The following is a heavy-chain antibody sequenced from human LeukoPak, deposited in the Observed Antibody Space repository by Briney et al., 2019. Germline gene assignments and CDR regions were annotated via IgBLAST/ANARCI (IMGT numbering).Heavy chain of an antibody. Sequence: ASVKVSCKASGYTFTSYYMHWVRQAPGQGLEWMGIINPSGGSTSYAQKFQGRVTMTRDTSTSTVYMELSSLRSEDTAVYYCARDSGSYPYYYYMDVWGKGTTVTISS. CDR3: ARDSGSYPYYYYMDV. J-gene: IGHJ6*03. V-gene: IGHV1-46*01. CDR1: GYTFTSYY. CDR2: INPSGGST. D-gene: IGHD3-10*01.